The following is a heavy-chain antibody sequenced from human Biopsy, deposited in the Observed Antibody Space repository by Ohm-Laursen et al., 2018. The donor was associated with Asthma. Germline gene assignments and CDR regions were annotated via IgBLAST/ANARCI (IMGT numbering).Heavy chain of an antibody. CDR1: GDSFSNYA. D-gene: IGHD5-12*01. J-gene: IGHJ6*02. CDR2: LIPVLGTP. V-gene: IGHV1-69*13. CDR3: ARGYSGSDRIVYYYSGLEV. Sequence: SVKVSCKTSGDSFSNYAISWVRQAPGQGLEWMGGLIPVLGTPDHAQMFEGRVTITADEPTSTAYMELSSLSSEDTAVYYCARGYSGSDRIVYYYSGLEVWGQGTTVTVSS.